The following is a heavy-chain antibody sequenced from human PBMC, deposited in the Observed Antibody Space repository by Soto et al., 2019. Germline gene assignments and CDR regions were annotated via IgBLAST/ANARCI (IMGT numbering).Heavy chain of an antibody. CDR1: GFTLGAYV. CDR3: AKSVPDPACRGGGCHRTFDY. D-gene: IGHD2-15*01. Sequence: PGGSLRFSCAASGFTLGAYVMHWVRQAPGKGLEWVAAISADARDLFYAASVEGRFTISRDNSKNTLFLQMNSLRSEDTSVYSCAKSVPDPACRGGGCHRTFDYWGQGTLVTVSS. V-gene: IGHV3-30*18. CDR2: ISADARDL. J-gene: IGHJ4*02.